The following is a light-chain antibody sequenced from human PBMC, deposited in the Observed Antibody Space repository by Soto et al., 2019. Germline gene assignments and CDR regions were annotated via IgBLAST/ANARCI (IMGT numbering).Light chain of an antibody. CDR1: QSVNNF. CDR2: DAS. V-gene: IGKV3-15*01. Sequence: EILLAQSPATLSLSPGERATLSCRASQSVNNFLAWYQQKPGQAPRLLIFDASTRATGIPARFSGSGSGTEFTLTISGLQSEDFAIYYCQQYNKWPLITFGQGTRLEIK. CDR3: QQYNKWPLIT. J-gene: IGKJ5*01.